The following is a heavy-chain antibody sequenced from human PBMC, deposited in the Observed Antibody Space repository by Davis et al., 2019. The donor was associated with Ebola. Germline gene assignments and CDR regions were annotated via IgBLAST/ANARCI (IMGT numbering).Heavy chain of an antibody. Sequence: SVKVSCKSSGGTFRNYAIMWVRQAPGQGLEWMGGIIPMFGTGSYTQKFQGRVSITADESTSTAYMELSSLRSDDTAVYYCTRGGNFDYWGHGAPVTVSS. V-gene: IGHV1-69*13. J-gene: IGHJ4*01. D-gene: IGHD2/OR15-2a*01. CDR2: IIPMFGTG. CDR3: TRGGNFDY. CDR1: GGTFRNYA.